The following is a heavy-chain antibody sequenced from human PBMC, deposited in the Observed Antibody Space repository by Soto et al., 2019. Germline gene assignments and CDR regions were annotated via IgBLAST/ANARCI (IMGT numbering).Heavy chain of an antibody. CDR2: IYYSGST. J-gene: IGHJ3*02. CDR1: GGSISSSSYY. V-gene: IGHV4-39*01. D-gene: IGHD1-1*01. Sequence: SETLSLTCTVSGGSISSSSYYWGWIRQPPGKGLEWIGSIYYSGSTYYNPSLKSRVTISVDTSKNQFSLKLSSVTAADTAVYYCARHLPGTRAFDIWGQGTMVTVSS. CDR3: ARHLPGTRAFDI.